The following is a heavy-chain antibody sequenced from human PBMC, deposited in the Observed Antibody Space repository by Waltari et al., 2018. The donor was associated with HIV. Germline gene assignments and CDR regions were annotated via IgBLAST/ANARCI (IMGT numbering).Heavy chain of an antibody. CDR3: VRGGGTWLQETHYYKGLDV. Sequence: QVQLMQSGPEMRKPGASVKISCRATGYDLTSHGLTWVRQAPGQGLEGGGGVLADTGKRNIERRLKFRVSRTTDKSTTTAFLELRRLRIDDTAPYYCVRGGGTWLQETHYYKGLDVWGQGTTVIVSS. CDR1: GYDLTSHG. J-gene: IGHJ6*02. D-gene: IGHD3-10*01. CDR2: VLADTGKR. V-gene: IGHV1-18*01.